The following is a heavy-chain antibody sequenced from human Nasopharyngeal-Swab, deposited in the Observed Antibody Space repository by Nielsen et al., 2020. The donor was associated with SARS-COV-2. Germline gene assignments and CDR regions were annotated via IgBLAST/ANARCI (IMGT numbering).Heavy chain of an antibody. V-gene: IGHV3-21*01. D-gene: IGHD3-3*01. Sequence: GGSLRLSCAASGFTFSSYSMNWVRQAPGKGLEWVSSISSSSSYIYYADSVKGRFTISRDNAKNSLYLQMNSLRAEDTAVYYCARGPSERFLEWLNKNGMDVWGQGTTVTVSS. J-gene: IGHJ6*02. CDR1: GFTFSSYS. CDR2: ISSSSSYI. CDR3: ARGPSERFLEWLNKNGMDV.